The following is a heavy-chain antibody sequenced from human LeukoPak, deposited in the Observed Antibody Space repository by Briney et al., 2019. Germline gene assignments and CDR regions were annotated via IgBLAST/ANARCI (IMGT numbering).Heavy chain of an antibody. CDR2: IYNDGSS. D-gene: IGHD3-22*01. Sequence: SETLSLTCTVSGDSISSSYWSWIRQPPGTGLEWIAYIYNDGSSKYNPSLKSRVTISVDTSKNQFSLKLSSATAADTAVYYCARLEGYYSYYFDYWGQGALVTVSS. V-gene: IGHV4-4*09. CDR1: GDSISSSY. J-gene: IGHJ4*02. CDR3: ARLEGYYSYYFDY.